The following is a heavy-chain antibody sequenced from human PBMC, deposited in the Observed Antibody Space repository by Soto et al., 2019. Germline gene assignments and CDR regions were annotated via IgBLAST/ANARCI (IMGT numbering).Heavy chain of an antibody. CDR2: INVVNGET. J-gene: IGHJ6*02. Sequence: ASVKVSCKASGYIFTSYIIHWVRQAPGQRLEWMGWINVVNGETRFSQKFQGRFTITRDTFANTAFMELTSLRSEDTAVYYCTRARAGVPAAMDYYYYYGMDGWGQGTTVTVSS. V-gene: IGHV1-3*01. CDR3: TRARAGVPAAMDYYYYYGMDG. CDR1: GYIFTSYI. D-gene: IGHD2-2*01.